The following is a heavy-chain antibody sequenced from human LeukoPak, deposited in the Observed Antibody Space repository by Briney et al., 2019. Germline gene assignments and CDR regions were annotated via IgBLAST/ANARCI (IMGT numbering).Heavy chain of an antibody. D-gene: IGHD3-22*01. CDR2: IYPCDSDT. V-gene: IGHV5-51*01. J-gene: IGHJ4*02. CDR1: GYSFTSYW. Sequence: GESLKISCKGSGYSFTSYWIGWVRQMPGKGLEWMGIIYPCDSDTRYSPSFQGQVIISADKSISTAYLQWSSLKASDTAMYYCARLWGAYYDSSGYYDYWGQGTLVTVSS. CDR3: ARLWGAYYDSSGYYDY.